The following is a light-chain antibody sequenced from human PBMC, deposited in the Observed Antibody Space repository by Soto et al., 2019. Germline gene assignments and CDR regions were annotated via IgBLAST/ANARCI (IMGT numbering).Light chain of an antibody. V-gene: IGKV3-15*01. J-gene: IGKJ1*01. Sequence: EIEVTQLPSALPVSHGERATLSCRASQSVSSNLAWYQQKPGQAPRLLIYGASTRATGIPARFSGSGSGTEFTLTISSLEPEDFAVYYCHQRNNWPWTFGQGTKVDIK. CDR2: GAS. CDR1: QSVSSN. CDR3: HQRNNWPWT.